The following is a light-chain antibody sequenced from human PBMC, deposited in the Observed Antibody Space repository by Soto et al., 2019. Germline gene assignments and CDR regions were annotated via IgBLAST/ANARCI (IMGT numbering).Light chain of an antibody. J-gene: IGLJ1*01. CDR2: YDD. CDR3: AAWDDSLNGYV. Sequence: QSVLTQPPSVSEAPRQRVTISCSGSSPNIGNNAVNWYQQLPGKAPKLLIYYDDLLPSGVSDRFSGSKSGTSASLAISGLQSEDEADYYCAAWDDSLNGYVFGTGTEVTVL. CDR1: SPNIGNNA. V-gene: IGLV1-36*01.